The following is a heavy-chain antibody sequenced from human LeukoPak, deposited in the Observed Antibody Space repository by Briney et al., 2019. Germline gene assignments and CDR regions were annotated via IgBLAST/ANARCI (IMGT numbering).Heavy chain of an antibody. J-gene: IGHJ4*02. Sequence: GSLRLSSAASGLTLRNFEMTWVRQAPGKGLEWVSYISSSGYTIYYADSVKGRFTISRDNAKKSLYLQMDSLRAEDTAVYYCAKLWAWSDHFDYWGQGTLVTVSS. CDR2: ISSSGYTI. V-gene: IGHV3-48*03. D-gene: IGHD1-1*01. CDR1: GLTLRNFE. CDR3: AKLWAWSDHFDY.